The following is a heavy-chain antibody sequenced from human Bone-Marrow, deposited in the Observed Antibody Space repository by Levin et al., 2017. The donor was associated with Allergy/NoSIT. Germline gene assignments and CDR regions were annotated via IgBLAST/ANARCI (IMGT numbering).Heavy chain of an antibody. CDR1: GYTFTGYY. Sequence: GESLKISCKASGYTFTGYYMHWVRQAPGQGLEWMGWINPNSGGTNYAQKFQGRVTMTRDTSISTAYMELSRLRSDDTAVYYCARAHSSGWYVLGPSDAFDIWGQGTMVTVSS. J-gene: IGHJ3*02. CDR3: ARAHSSGWYVLGPSDAFDI. CDR2: INPNSGGT. V-gene: IGHV1-2*02. D-gene: IGHD6-19*01.